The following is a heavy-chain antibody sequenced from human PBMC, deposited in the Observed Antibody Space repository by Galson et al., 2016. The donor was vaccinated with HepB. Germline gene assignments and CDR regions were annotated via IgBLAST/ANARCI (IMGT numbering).Heavy chain of an antibody. CDR3: ARAGNTGCLDY. CDR2: VSAYNGNT. Sequence: SVKVSCKASGYTFTNYGVTWVRQAPGQGLEWMGWVSAYNGNTNYAQKVQGRVTMTTDTSTSTAYMELRSLRSDDTAVYYCARAGNTGCLDYWGQGTLVTVSS. J-gene: IGHJ4*02. CDR1: GYTFTNYG. V-gene: IGHV1-18*01. D-gene: IGHD1/OR15-1a*01.